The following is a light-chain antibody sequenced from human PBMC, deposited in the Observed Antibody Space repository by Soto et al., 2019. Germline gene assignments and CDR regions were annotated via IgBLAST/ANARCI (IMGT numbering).Light chain of an antibody. Sequence: EILITESRATLSVSPGERATLSCRASQSVRNNYLAWYQQKPRQAPRLIIYGASKRANGTPDRFSGSGSGTDFTLTIRRLEPEDFAMYYCQQYGSSHPITFGQGTRLEIK. CDR1: QSVRNNY. J-gene: IGKJ5*01. V-gene: IGKV3-20*01. CDR2: GAS. CDR3: QQYGSSHPIT.